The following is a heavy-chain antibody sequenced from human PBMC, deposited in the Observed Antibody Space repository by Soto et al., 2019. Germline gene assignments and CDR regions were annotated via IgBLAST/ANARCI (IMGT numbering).Heavy chain of an antibody. CDR2: ISYDGSNK. CDR1: GFTFSSYG. Sequence: QPGGSLRLSCAASGFTFSSYGMHWVRQAPGKGLEWVAVISYDGSNKYYADTVKGRFTISRDNSKNTLYRQMNRLRAEDTAVYYCVLEGKCNSTTPSDYWGQGTLVTV. V-gene: IGHV3-30*03. D-gene: IGHD1-26*01. CDR3: VLEGKCNSTTPSDY. J-gene: IGHJ4*02.